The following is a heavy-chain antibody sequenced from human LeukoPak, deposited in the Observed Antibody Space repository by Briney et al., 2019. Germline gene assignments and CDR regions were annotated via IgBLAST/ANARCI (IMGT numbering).Heavy chain of an antibody. J-gene: IGHJ6*03. CDR3: ARVSWSRFEQRKQPSKGYYYYMDV. D-gene: IGHD6-25*01. Sequence: GASVRVSCKVSGYTLTELSMHWVRQAPGKGLEWMGGFDPEDGETIYAQKFQGRVTMTEDTSTDTAYMELSSLRSDDTAVYYCARVSWSRFEQRKQPSKGYYYYMDVWGKGTTVTISS. V-gene: IGHV1-24*01. CDR1: GYTLTELS. CDR2: FDPEDGET.